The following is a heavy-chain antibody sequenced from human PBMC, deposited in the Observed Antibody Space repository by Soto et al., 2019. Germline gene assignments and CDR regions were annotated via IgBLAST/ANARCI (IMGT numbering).Heavy chain of an antibody. V-gene: IGHV4-4*02. CDR1: GTSVFGANW. D-gene: IGHD3-22*01. Sequence: QVQLQESGPGLVNPLETLSLTCTVSGTSVFGANWWGWVRQPPGKGLEWIGEIHSSGNTDYSPSLKSRVTISVDMSKNEFSLKLTSVTAADPAVYYCARTGPYSSGDNWGQGTLVTVSS. CDR3: ARTGPYSSGDN. CDR2: IHSSGNT. J-gene: IGHJ4*02.